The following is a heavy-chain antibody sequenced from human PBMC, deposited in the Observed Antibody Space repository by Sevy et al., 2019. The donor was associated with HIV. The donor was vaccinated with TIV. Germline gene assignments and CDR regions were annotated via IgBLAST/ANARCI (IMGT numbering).Heavy chain of an antibody. D-gene: IGHD3-10*01. CDR1: GGSISSSSYY. Sequence: SETLSLTCTVSGGSISSSSYYWGWIRQPPGKGLEWIGSIYYSGSTYYHPSLKSRVTISVDTSKNQFSLKLSSVTAADTAVYYCARLRLLWFREFYGMDVWGQGTTVTVSS. V-gene: IGHV4-39*01. J-gene: IGHJ6*02. CDR2: IYYSGST. CDR3: ARLRLLWFREFYGMDV.